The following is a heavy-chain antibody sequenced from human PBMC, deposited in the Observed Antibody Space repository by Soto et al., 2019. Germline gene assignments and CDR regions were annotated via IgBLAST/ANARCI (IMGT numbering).Heavy chain of an antibody. CDR2: IDSDGSAT. Sequence: EVQLVESGGDLVQPGGSLRLSCAASGFTFSSYWMHWVRQAPGKGLVWVSRIDSDGSATSYADSVKGRFTISRDNAKTTLYLQMSSLRAEDTAVYYCARERRYTSGAYAFDIWGQGTMVTVFS. J-gene: IGHJ3*02. V-gene: IGHV3-74*01. CDR3: ARERRYTSGAYAFDI. CDR1: GFTFSSYW. D-gene: IGHD5-18*01.